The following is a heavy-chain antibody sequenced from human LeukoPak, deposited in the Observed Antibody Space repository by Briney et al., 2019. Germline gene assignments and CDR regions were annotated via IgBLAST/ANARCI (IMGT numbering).Heavy chain of an antibody. CDR3: ARFWGDTYYYYYGMDV. D-gene: IGHD3-16*01. CDR1: GYTFTSYG. V-gene: IGHV1-18*01. Sequence: GATVKISCKASGYTFTSYGISWVRQAPGQGLEWMGWISAYNGNTNYAQKLQGRVTMTTDTSTSTAYMELRSLRSDDTAVYYCARFWGDTYYYYYGMDVWGQGTTVTVSS. J-gene: IGHJ6*02. CDR2: ISAYNGNT.